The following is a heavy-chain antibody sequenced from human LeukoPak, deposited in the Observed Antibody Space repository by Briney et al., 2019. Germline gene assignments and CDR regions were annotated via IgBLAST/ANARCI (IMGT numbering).Heavy chain of an antibody. Sequence: PSETLSLTCAVSGYSISSGYYWGWIRPPPGKGLEWIGSIYRSGNTYYNPSLRGRVTISLDTSKNQFSLKLSSVTAADTAVYYCARVSDGSGSYYFDYWGQGTLVTVSS. CDR1: GYSISSGYY. J-gene: IGHJ4*02. CDR3: ARVSDGSGSYYFDY. CDR2: IYRSGNT. V-gene: IGHV4-38-2*01. D-gene: IGHD1-26*01.